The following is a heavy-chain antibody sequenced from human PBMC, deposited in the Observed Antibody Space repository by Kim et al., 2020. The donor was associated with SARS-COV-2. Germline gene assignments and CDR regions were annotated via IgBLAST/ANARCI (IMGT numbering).Heavy chain of an antibody. D-gene: IGHD3-3*01. J-gene: IGHJ5*02. CDR1: GGSFSGYY. Sequence: SETLSLTCAVYGGSFSGYYWSWIRQPPGKGLEWIGEINHSGSTNYNPSLKSRVTISVDTSKNQFSLKLSSVTAADTAVYYCARGRDFWSGYYGGKSSFWFDPWGQGTLVTVSS. CDR2: INHSGST. V-gene: IGHV4-34*01. CDR3: ARGRDFWSGYYGGKSSFWFDP.